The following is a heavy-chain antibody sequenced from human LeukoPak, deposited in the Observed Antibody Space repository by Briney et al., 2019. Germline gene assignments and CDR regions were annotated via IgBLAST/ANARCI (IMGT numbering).Heavy chain of an antibody. Sequence: SETLSLTCTVSGGSISSFFWSWIRQPPGKGLEWIGCIDYSGSTQYNPSLKSRVTISVDTPKQQFSLKLSSVTAADTAVYYCARDLELERNRWNYFESWGQGTLVTVSS. CDR2: IDYSGST. V-gene: IGHV4-59*01. CDR1: GGSISSFF. J-gene: IGHJ4*02. D-gene: IGHD1-1*01. CDR3: ARDLELERNRWNYFES.